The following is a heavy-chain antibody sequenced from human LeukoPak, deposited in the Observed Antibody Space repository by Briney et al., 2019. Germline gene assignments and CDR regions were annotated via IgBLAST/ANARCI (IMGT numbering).Heavy chain of an antibody. V-gene: IGHV4-39*01. J-gene: IGHJ4*02. CDR3: ARVGGDILTGHLFDY. Sequence: SETLSLTCTVSGVSIRSSNSYWGWIRQPPGKGLEWIGSIYYSGSTYYNPSLKSRVTISVDTSKNQFSLKLSSVTAADTAVYYCARVGGDILTGHLFDYWGQGTLVTVSS. CDR1: GVSIRSSNSY. D-gene: IGHD3-9*01. CDR2: IYYSGST.